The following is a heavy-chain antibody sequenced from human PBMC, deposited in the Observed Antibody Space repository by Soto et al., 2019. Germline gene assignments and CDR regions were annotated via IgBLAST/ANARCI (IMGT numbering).Heavy chain of an antibody. Sequence: EVQLVESRGGLVKPGGSLRLSCAASGFTFSDYSMNWVRQAPGKGLEWVSSISASSTYIFYADSVKGRFTISRDNAKNSLYLQVNSLRAEDTAVYYCARAGWYCSGGSCYSSYFQHWGQGTPVTVSS. D-gene: IGHD2-15*01. CDR3: ARAGWYCSGGSCYSSYFQH. CDR1: GFTFSDYS. V-gene: IGHV3-21*01. CDR2: ISASSTYI. J-gene: IGHJ1*01.